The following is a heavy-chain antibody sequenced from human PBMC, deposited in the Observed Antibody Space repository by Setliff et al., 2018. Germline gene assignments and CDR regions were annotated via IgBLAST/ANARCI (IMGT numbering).Heavy chain of an antibody. J-gene: IGHJ6*03. V-gene: IGHV4-31*03. D-gene: IGHD6-19*01. Sequence: TLSLTCTVSGYSISSGGYYWSWIRQHPGKGLEWIGHIVYGGSTYYNPSLKSRIDMSVDTSSNQFSLKLNSVTAADTAVYYCVRTDYSDGRYSMDVWGKGTTVTVSS. CDR1: GYSISSGGYY. CDR3: VRTDYSDGRYSMDV. CDR2: IVYGGST.